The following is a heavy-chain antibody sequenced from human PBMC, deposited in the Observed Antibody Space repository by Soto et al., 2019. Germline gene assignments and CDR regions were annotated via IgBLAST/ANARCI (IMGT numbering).Heavy chain of an antibody. Sequence: ASVKVSCKASGYTFTSYAMHWVRQAPGQRLEWMGIINAGNGNTKYSQKFQGRVTMARDTSTSTAYMDLSSLRSDDTAVYYCARDLAAADYWGQGTLVTVSS. CDR2: INAGNGNT. CDR1: GYTFTSYA. CDR3: ARDLAAADY. V-gene: IGHV1-3*01. J-gene: IGHJ4*02. D-gene: IGHD6-13*01.